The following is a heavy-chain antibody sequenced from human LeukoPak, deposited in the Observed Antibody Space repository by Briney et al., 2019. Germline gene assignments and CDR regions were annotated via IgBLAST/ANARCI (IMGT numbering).Heavy chain of an antibody. CDR3: ARAFGYSSGFDY. Sequence: PGGSLRLSCAASGFTFSSYGMHWVRQAPGKGLEWVAVIWHDGSNKYYADSVKGRFTISRDNSKNTLYLQMNSLRAEDTAVYYCARAFGYSSGFDYWGQGTLVTVSS. J-gene: IGHJ4*02. D-gene: IGHD6-19*01. CDR1: GFTFSSYG. V-gene: IGHV3-33*01. CDR2: IWHDGSNK.